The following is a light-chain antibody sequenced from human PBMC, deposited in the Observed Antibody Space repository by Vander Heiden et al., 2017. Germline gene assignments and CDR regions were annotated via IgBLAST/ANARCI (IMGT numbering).Light chain of an antibody. CDR3: QQSYSTPPH. J-gene: IGKJ4*01. Sequence: DIKMTQSPSSLSASVGDRVTITCRASQAISTYLNWYQQKPGKAPNLLIYAASSLQSGVPSRFSGSGSGTDFTLTISSLQPEDFATYYCQQSYSTPPHFGGGTKVEIK. CDR2: AAS. V-gene: IGKV1-39*01. CDR1: QAISTY.